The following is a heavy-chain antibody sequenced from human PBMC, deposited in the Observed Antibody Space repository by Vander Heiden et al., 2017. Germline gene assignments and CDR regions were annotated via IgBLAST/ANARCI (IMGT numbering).Heavy chain of an antibody. V-gene: IGHV3-21*01. CDR1: GFTFSRHS. CDR3: ARGEVATIRAFDI. J-gene: IGHJ3*02. Sequence: EVQLVESGGGLVKPGGSLRLPCAASGFTFSRHSMNGVRQAQGKGLGWVSSISSSSSYIYYADSVKGRFTISRDNAKNSLYLQMNSLRAEDTAVYYCARGEVATIRAFDIWGQGTMVTVSS. D-gene: IGHD5-12*01. CDR2: ISSSSSYI.